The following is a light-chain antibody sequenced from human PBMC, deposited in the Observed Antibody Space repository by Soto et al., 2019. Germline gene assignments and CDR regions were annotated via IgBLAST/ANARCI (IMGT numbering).Light chain of an antibody. V-gene: IGKV3-11*01. CDR3: QQRSNWPLT. Sequence: EIVLTQSPATLSLSPGERATLSCRASQSVSTYLAWYQQKPGQPPRLLIYGASNRATGIPARFSGSGSGTDFTLTISGLEPEDFAVYYCQQRSNWPLTFGGGTKVVIK. CDR2: GAS. CDR1: QSVSTY. J-gene: IGKJ4*01.